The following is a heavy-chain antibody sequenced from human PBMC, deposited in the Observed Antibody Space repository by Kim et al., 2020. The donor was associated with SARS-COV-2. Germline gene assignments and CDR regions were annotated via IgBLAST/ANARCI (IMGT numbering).Heavy chain of an antibody. J-gene: IGHJ3*02. V-gene: IGHV6-1*01. CDR3: ARSVQLWFRYDAFDI. Sequence: SVKSRITINPDTSKNQFSLQLNSVTPEDTAVYYCARSVQLWFRYDAFDIWGQGTMVTVSS. D-gene: IGHD5-18*01.